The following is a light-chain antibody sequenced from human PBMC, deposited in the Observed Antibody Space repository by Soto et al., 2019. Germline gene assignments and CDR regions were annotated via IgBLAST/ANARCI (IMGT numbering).Light chain of an antibody. CDR3: QQRSNWIT. Sequence: PGESATLSCSASQSVSKYLAWYQQKPGQAPRLLIYDTSYRATGIPARFSGSGSRTDFTLTISSLEPEDFALYYCQQRSNWITFGQGTRLEIK. V-gene: IGKV3-11*01. CDR1: QSVSKY. CDR2: DTS. J-gene: IGKJ5*01.